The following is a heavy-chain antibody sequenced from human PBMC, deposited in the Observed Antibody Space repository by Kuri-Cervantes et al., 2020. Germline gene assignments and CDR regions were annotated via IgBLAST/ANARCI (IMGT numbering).Heavy chain of an antibody. V-gene: IGHV4-38-2*02. CDR3: ARESLHLSSGSFDY. J-gene: IGHJ4*02. D-gene: IGHD6-25*01. CDR1: GYSISSGYY. Sequence: SETLSLTCAVSGYSISSGYYWGWIRHPPGKGLGWIGSIYHSGSTYYNPSPKSRVTISVDTSKNQFSLKLSSVTAADTAVYYCARESLHLSSGSFDYWGQGTLVTVSS. CDR2: IYHSGST.